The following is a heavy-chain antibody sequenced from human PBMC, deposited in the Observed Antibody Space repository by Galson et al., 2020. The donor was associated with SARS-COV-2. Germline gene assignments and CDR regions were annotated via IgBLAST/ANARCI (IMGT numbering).Heavy chain of an antibody. CDR1: GFTVSSNY. V-gene: IGHV3-53*01. Sequence: GGSLRHSCAASGFTVSSNYMSWVRQAPGKGLEWVSVIYSGGSTYYADSVKGRFTISRDNSKNTLYLQMNSLRAEDTAVYYCARDLDTRSYGVRQGGWGQGTLVTISS. CDR2: IYSGGST. D-gene: IGHD4-17*01. CDR3: ARDLDTRSYGVRQGG. J-gene: IGHJ4*02.